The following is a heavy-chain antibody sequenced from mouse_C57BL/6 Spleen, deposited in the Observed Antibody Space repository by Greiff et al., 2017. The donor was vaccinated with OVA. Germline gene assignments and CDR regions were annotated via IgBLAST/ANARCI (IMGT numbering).Heavy chain of an antibody. CDR2: IRSKSNNYAT. CDR3: VSSYQGAMDY. Sequence: EVQLVESGGGLVQPKGSLKLSCAASGFSFNTYAMNWVRQAPGKGLEWVARIRSKSNNYATYYADSVKDRFTISRDDSESMLYLQMNNLKTEDTAMYYCVSSYQGAMDYWGQGTSVTVSS. D-gene: IGHD1-1*01. J-gene: IGHJ4*01. CDR1: GFSFNTYA. V-gene: IGHV10-1*01.